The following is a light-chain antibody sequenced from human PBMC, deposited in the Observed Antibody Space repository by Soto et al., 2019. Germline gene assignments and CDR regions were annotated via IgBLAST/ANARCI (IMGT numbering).Light chain of an antibody. Sequence: QSVLTQPPSASGTPGQRVTISCSGSRSNIGSNTVNWYQQLPGAAPKLLIYNNNQRPSGVPDRFSGSKSGTSASLAISGLQSEDEADYYCAAWDDSLNGPVFGGGTKPTVL. CDR2: NNN. J-gene: IGLJ2*01. CDR3: AAWDDSLNGPV. CDR1: RSNIGSNT. V-gene: IGLV1-44*01.